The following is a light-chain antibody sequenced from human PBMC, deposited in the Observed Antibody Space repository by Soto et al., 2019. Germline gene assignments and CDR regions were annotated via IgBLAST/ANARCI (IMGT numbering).Light chain of an antibody. Sequence: QSALTQPASVSGSPGQSITISCTGTSNDVGGYNYVSWYQQHPGKAPKLLMQGVTHRPSGGSDRFSGSKSGNTASLTISGLHAEDEAYYYCSSYRGGSTLVFVGGTKLTVL. V-gene: IGLV2-14*01. CDR3: SSYRGGSTLV. CDR2: GVT. CDR1: SNDVGGYNY. J-gene: IGLJ1*01.